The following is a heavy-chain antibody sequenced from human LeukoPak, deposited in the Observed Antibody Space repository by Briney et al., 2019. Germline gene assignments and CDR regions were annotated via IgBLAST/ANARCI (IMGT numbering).Heavy chain of an antibody. Sequence: ASVKVSCKASGYTFTGYYMHWVRQAPGQGLEWMGWINPNSGGTNYAQKFQGRVTMTRDTSISTAYMEQSRLRSDDTAVYYCAREISSTIFGALRSDAFDIWGQGTMVTVSS. CDR1: GYTFTGYY. J-gene: IGHJ3*02. CDR3: AREISSTIFGALRSDAFDI. D-gene: IGHD3-3*01. V-gene: IGHV1-2*02. CDR2: INPNSGGT.